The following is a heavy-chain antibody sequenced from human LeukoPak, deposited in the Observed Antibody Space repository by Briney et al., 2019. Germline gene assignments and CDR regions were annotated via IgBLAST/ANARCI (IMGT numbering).Heavy chain of an antibody. CDR1: GFSFSSYM. CDR3: ARDLGTRKSIAFAD. D-gene: IGHD6-6*01. CDR2: ISSNNGYI. V-gene: IGHV3-21*01. J-gene: IGHJ4*02. Sequence: PGRSLRLSCAASGFSFSSYMMNWVRQAPGKVLGWVASISSNNGYIYYADSVKGRFTISRDNGENSLHLQMNSLSAEDAAVYYCARDLGTRKSIAFADWGQGTLVTVSS.